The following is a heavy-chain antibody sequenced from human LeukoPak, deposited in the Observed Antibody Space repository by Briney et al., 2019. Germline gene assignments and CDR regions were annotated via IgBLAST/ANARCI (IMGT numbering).Heavy chain of an antibody. V-gene: IGHV1-2*02. CDR2: INPNRGGT. D-gene: IGHD6-6*01. Sequence: ASVKVSCEASGYTFTGYYIHWVRQAPGQGLEWMGWINPNRGGTNFAQKLQGRVNMTRDTSITTAFLELSRLRSDDTAVYFCARVLTTRPGVSSDAFDIWGQGTIVAVSS. CDR1: GYTFTGYY. J-gene: IGHJ3*02. CDR3: ARVLTTRPGVSSDAFDI.